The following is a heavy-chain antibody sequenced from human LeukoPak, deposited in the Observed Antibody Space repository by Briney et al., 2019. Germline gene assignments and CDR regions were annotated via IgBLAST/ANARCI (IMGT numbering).Heavy chain of an antibody. J-gene: IGHJ4*02. D-gene: IGHD5-18*01. V-gene: IGHV5-51*01. Sequence: GESLKISCKGSGYSFTYYWIAWVRQMPGKGLEWMGIIYPRDSDTRYSPSFQGQVTISADKSISTAYLQWNSLKASDTAMYYCARHIQGYSVDYWGQGTLVTVSS. CDR1: GYSFTYYW. CDR3: ARHIQGYSVDY. CDR2: IYPRDSDT.